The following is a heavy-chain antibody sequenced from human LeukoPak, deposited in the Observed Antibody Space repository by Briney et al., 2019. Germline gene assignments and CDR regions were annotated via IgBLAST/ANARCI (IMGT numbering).Heavy chain of an antibody. Sequence: SETLSLTCTVSGGSISSYYWSWIRQPPGKGLEWIGYIYYSGSTNYNPSLKSRVTISVDTSKDQFSLKLSSVTAADTAVYYCARGVAHYYDSSSPFDYWGQGTLVTVSS. D-gene: IGHD3-22*01. V-gene: IGHV4-59*01. J-gene: IGHJ4*02. CDR3: ARGVAHYYDSSSPFDY. CDR2: IYYSGST. CDR1: GGSISSYY.